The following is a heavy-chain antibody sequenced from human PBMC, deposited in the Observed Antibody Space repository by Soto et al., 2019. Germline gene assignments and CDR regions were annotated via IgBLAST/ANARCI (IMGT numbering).Heavy chain of an antibody. CDR2: MSPNSGAT. Sequence: QVQLVQSGAEVTKPGASVKVSCRASGYTFTTYDINWVRQATGQGLEWMGWMSPNSGATGYAQKFQGRVTMTRDTSISTDYMELSNLRSEDTAIYCCARGVDAGVDVWGQGTTVTVSS. D-gene: IGHD1-1*01. CDR1: GYTFTTYD. V-gene: IGHV1-8*01. CDR3: ARGVDAGVDV. J-gene: IGHJ6*02.